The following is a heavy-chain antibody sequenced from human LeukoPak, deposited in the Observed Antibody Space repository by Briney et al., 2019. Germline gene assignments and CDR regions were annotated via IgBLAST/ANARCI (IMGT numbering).Heavy chain of an antibody. CDR3: AKDGDVVVVLATYYYYVMDV. CDR1: GFTFSSYA. CDR2: ISGSGGNK. D-gene: IGHD2-2*01. Sequence: GGSLRLSCAASGFTFSSYAMSWVRQAPGKGLEWVSTISGSGGNKYTADSVKGRLTISRYNSKNTLYLQMNSLRAEDTAVYYCAKDGDVVVVLATYYYYVMDVWGQGTTVTVSS. J-gene: IGHJ6*02. V-gene: IGHV3-23*01.